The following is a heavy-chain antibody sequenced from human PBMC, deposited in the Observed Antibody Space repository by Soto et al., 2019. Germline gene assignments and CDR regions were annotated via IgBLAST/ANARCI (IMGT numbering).Heavy chain of an antibody. V-gene: IGHV3-21*01. Sequence: LSLSCALSGFTFSTYTMNWVRQAPGNGLQWVSSISSSSYIYYGDSVTGRSPISRDNAKNSPYRQTNSLRANDTAVCYCATDGPGSSHEYYYYYGMDVWGQGTTVTVSS. CDR3: ATDGPGSSHEYYYYYGMDV. D-gene: IGHD6-6*01. CDR1: GFTFSTYT. CDR2: ISSSSYI. J-gene: IGHJ6*02.